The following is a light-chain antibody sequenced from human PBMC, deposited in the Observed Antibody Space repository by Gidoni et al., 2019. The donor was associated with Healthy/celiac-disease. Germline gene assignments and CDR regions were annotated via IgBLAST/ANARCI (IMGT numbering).Light chain of an antibody. CDR2: LGS. V-gene: IGKV2-28*01. CDR1: QSLLHSNGYNY. J-gene: IGKJ1*01. Sequence: DIVMTQSPLSLPVTPGEPASISCRSSQSLLHSNGYNYLDWYLQKPGQSPQLLIYLGSNRASGVPDRFSGSGSGTDFTLKISRVEAEDVGVYYCMQALQTPPTFGQDGPRWKSN. CDR3: MQALQTPPT.